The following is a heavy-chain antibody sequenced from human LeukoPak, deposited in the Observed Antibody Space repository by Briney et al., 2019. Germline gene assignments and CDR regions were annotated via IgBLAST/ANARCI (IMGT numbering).Heavy chain of an antibody. D-gene: IGHD3-10*01. CDR3: ARRVPYGSGSYYNPLGY. CDR2: INPSGGST. V-gene: IGHV1-46*01. Sequence: ASVKVSCKASGYTFTSCYMNWVRQAPGQGLEWMGIINPSGGSTSYAQKFEGRVTMTRDTSTSTVYMELSSLRSEDTAVYYCARRVPYGSGSYYNPLGYWGQGTLVTVSS. J-gene: IGHJ4*02. CDR1: GYTFTSCY.